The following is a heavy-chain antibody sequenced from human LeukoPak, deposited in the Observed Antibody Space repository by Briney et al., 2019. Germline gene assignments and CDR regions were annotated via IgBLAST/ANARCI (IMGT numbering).Heavy chain of an antibody. CDR1: GYSFSNSW. CDR2: IYPSDSDT. CDR3: ARRRDLYSGSYYPFDY. D-gene: IGHD1-26*01. Sequence: GASLKISCQGSGYSFSNSWIGWVRQMPVEGLEWMGIIYPSDSDTRYSPSFQGQVTFSADKYISTAYLQWSSLRASDTAIYYCARRRDLYSGSYYPFDYWGQGTLVTVSS. V-gene: IGHV5-51*01. J-gene: IGHJ4*02.